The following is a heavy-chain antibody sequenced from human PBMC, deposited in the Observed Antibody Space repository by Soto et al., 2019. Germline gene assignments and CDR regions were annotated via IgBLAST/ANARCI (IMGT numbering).Heavy chain of an antibody. CDR2: IRSKANSYAT. CDR1: GFTFSGSA. V-gene: IGHV3-73*01. D-gene: IGHD1-7*01. Sequence: GGSLRLSCAASGFTFSGSAMHWVRQASGKGLEWVGRIRSKANSYATAYAASVKGRFTISRDDSKNTAYLQMNSLKTEDTAVYYCTRHPDPPFELELPSENDAFDIWGQGTMVTVSS. CDR3: TRHPDPPFELELPSENDAFDI. J-gene: IGHJ3*02.